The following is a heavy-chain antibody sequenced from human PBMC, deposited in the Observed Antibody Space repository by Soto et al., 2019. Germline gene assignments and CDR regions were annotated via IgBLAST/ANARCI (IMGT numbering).Heavy chain of an antibody. Sequence: EVQLLESGGGLVQPGGSLRLSCAASGFTFSTYSMTWVRQAPGKGLEWVSTIRDSGGSAHYADSVRGRFTISRDNSKHTLFLQMNSLRAEDTAVYYCARVKAQILSSGWYGGDDIWGQGTVVSVSS. J-gene: IGHJ3*02. V-gene: IGHV3-23*01. D-gene: IGHD6-19*01. CDR3: ARVKAQILSSGWYGGDDI. CDR1: GFTFSTYS. CDR2: IRDSGGSA.